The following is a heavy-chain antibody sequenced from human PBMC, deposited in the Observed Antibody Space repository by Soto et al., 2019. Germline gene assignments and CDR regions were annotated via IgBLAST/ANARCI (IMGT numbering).Heavy chain of an antibody. Sequence: GASVKVSCKASGYTFTSYGISWVRRAPGQGLEWMGWISAYNGNTNYAQKLQGRVTMTTDTSTSTAYMELRSLRSDDTAVYYCARVPPIDYYDSSGYAFDIWGQGTMVTVSS. J-gene: IGHJ3*02. V-gene: IGHV1-18*01. CDR3: ARVPPIDYYDSSGYAFDI. CDR2: ISAYNGNT. CDR1: GYTFTSYG. D-gene: IGHD3-22*01.